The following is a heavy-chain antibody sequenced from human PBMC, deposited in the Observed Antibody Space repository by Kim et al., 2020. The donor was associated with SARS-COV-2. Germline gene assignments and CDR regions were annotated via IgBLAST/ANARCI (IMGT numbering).Heavy chain of an antibody. CDR3: ARLFSGWYDDAFDI. V-gene: IGHV4-39*01. D-gene: IGHD6-19*01. CDR1: GGSISSSSYY. J-gene: IGHJ3*02. CDR2: IYYSGST. Sequence: SETLSLTCTVSGGSISSSSYYWGWIRQPPGKGLEWIGSIYYSGSTYYNPSLKSRVTISVDTSKNQFSLKLSSVTAADTAVYYCARLFSGWYDDAFDIWGQGTMVTVSS.